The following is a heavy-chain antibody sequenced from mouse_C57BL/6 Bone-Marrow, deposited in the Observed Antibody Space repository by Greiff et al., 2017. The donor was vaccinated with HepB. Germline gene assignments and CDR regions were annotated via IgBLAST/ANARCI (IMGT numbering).Heavy chain of an antibody. CDR2: INPSSGYT. J-gene: IGHJ2*01. Sequence: VKLQQSGAELAKPGASVKLSCKASGYTFTSYWMHWVKQRPGQGLEWIGYINPSSGYTKYNQKFKDKATLTADTSSSTAYMQLSSLTYEDSAVYYCARGGDGYSSYYFDYWGQGTTLTVSS. CDR1: GYTFTSYW. V-gene: IGHV1-7*01. D-gene: IGHD2-3*01. CDR3: ARGGDGYSSYYFDY.